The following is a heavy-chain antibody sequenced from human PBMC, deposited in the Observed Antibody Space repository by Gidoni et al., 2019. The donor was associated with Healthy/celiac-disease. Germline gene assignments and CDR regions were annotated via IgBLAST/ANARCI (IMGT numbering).Heavy chain of an antibody. J-gene: IGHJ6*02. D-gene: IGHD6-6*01. CDR2: INHSGST. Sequence: QVQLQQWGAGLLKPSETLSLTCAVYGGSFSGYYWSWIRQPPGKGLEWIGEINHSGSTNYNPSLKSRVTISVDTSKNQFSLKLSSVTAADTAVYYCARDLIAARRAYYYYYGMDVWGQGTTVTVSS. CDR3: ARDLIAARRAYYYYYGMDV. CDR1: GGSFSGYY. V-gene: IGHV4-34*01.